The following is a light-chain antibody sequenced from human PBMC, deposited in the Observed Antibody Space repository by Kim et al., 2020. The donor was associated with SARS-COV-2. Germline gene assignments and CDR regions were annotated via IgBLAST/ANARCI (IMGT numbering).Light chain of an antibody. CDR1: NVEGKS. CDR2: YDS. Sequence: PEKRARFPWGGNNVEGKSVPWYQRKPGQAPVLVIYYDSDRPPGIPERFSGSNSGNTATLTISRVEAGDEADYYCQVWDSSSDHPYVFGTGTKVTVL. CDR3: QVWDSSSDHPYV. V-gene: IGLV3-21*04. J-gene: IGLJ1*01.